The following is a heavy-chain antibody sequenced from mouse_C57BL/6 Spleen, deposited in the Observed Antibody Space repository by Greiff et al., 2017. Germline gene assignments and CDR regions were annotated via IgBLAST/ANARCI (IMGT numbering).Heavy chain of an antibody. D-gene: IGHD1-1*01. CDR1: GYSFTSYY. CDR2: IYPGSGNT. CDR3: ARCGAVVGGFDY. Sequence: QVQLQQSGPELVKPGASVKISCKASGYSFTSYYIHWVKQRPGQGLEWIGWIYPGSGNTKYNEKFKGKATLTADTSSSTAYMQLSSLTSEDAAVYYCARCGAVVGGFDYWGQGTTLTVSS. J-gene: IGHJ2*01. V-gene: IGHV1-66*01.